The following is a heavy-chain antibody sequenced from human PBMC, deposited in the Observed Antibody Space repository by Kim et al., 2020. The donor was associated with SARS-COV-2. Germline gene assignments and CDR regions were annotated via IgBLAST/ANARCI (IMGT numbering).Heavy chain of an antibody. CDR1: GYTFTSYD. Sequence: ASVKVSCKASGYTFTSYDINWVRQATGQGLEWMGWMNPNSGNTGYAQKFQGRVTMTRNTSISTAYMELSSLRSEDTAVYYCARVPNDILTGYEGAFDIWGQGTMVTVSS. J-gene: IGHJ3*02. CDR3: ARVPNDILTGYEGAFDI. D-gene: IGHD3-9*01. V-gene: IGHV1-8*01. CDR2: MNPNSGNT.